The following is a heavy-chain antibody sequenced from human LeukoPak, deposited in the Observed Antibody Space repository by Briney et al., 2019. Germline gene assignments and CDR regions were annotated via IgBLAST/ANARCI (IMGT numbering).Heavy chain of an antibody. CDR3: ARIRRGSSSWYYFDS. Sequence: PGGSLRLSCAAPGFTFSSYEMNWVRQAPGKGLEWVSYISSSGSTIYYADSVKGRFTISRDNAKNSLYLQMNSLRAEDTALYYCARIRRGSSSWYYFDSWGQGTLVTVSS. J-gene: IGHJ4*02. V-gene: IGHV3-48*03. CDR1: GFTFSSYE. CDR2: ISSSGSTI. D-gene: IGHD6-13*01.